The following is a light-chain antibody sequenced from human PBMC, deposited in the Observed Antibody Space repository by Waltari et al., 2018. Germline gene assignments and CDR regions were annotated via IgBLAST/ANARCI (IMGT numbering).Light chain of an antibody. CDR2: GAS. CDR1: QSIADN. V-gene: IGKV3-15*01. Sequence: VMTPSPATLSVSPAERATLSCRASQSIADNLAWYQQRRGQAPRLLIYGASTRAPGVPARFTGRGSGTDFTLTISSLQSEDSAVYYCQQYNRWPPITFGLGTRLEI. J-gene: IGKJ5*01. CDR3: QQYNRWPPIT.